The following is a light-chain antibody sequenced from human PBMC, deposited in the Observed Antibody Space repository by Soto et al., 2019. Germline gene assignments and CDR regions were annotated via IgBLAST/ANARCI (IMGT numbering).Light chain of an antibody. V-gene: IGKV3-20*01. CDR3: HQYYSSIT. CDR1: QDVDSNF. J-gene: IGKJ4*01. CDR2: GSS. Sequence: EIVLTQSPGTLSLSPGERATLSCRASQDVDSNFLAWYQQRPGQAPRLLIYGSSRGATGIPDRFSGSGSGTDFTLTISRVGPEDIAVYFCHQYYSSITFGGGTKVEVK.